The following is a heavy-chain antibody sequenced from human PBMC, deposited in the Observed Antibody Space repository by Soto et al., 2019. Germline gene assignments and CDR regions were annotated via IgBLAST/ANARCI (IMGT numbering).Heavy chain of an antibody. J-gene: IGHJ3*02. D-gene: IGHD3-9*01. CDR1: GFTVSSNY. V-gene: IGHV3-53*04. Sequence: EVQLVESGGGLVQPGGSLRLSCAASGFTVSSNYMSWVRQAPGKGLEWVSVIYSGGSTYYADSVKGRFTISRHNSKNTLYLTMNSVRAEDTAVYYCARASSYYDSLTGYYSRGGDAFDIWGQGTMVTVSS. CDR3: ARASSYYDSLTGYYSRGGDAFDI. CDR2: IYSGGST.